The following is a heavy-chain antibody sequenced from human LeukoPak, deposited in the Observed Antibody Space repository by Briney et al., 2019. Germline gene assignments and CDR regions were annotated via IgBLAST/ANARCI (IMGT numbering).Heavy chain of an antibody. J-gene: IGHJ4*02. CDR1: DGSISSSSYY. CDR2: IYYSGST. Sequence: SETLSLTCTVSDGSISSSSYYWGWIRQPPGKGLEWIGSIYYSGSTYYNPSLKSRVTISVDTSKNQFSLKLSSVTAADTAVYYCASVLKYQLLYYFDYWGQGTLVTVSS. CDR3: ASVLKYQLLYYFDY. V-gene: IGHV4-39*01. D-gene: IGHD2-2*01.